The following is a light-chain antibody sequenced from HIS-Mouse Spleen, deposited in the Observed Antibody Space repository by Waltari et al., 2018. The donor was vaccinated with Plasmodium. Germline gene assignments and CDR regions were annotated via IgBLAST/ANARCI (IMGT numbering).Light chain of an antibody. CDR3: QSADSSGTPNWV. V-gene: IGLV3-25*03. J-gene: IGLJ3*02. Sequence: SYELPQPPSVSVSPGQTARIICSGDALPKQYAYWYQQKPGQAPVLVIYKDRERTSGIPERFSGASSGTTGTLSISGVQAEDEAEYDCQSADSSGTPNWVFGGGTKLTVL. CDR1: ALPKQY. CDR2: KDR.